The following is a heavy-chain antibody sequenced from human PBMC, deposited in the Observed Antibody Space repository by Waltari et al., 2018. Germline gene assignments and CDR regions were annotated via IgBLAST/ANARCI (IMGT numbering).Heavy chain of an antibody. CDR3: ARGPTYYYDSSGYYSDY. CDR1: GFTFSSYS. V-gene: IGHV3-21*01. Sequence: EVQLVESGGGLVKPGGSLRLSCAASGFTFSSYSMNWVRQAPGKGLEWVSSISSSSGYIYYADSVKGRFTISRDNAKNSLYLQMNSLRAEDTAVYYCARGPTYYYDSSGYYSDYWGQGTLVTVSS. CDR2: ISSSSGYI. D-gene: IGHD3-22*01. J-gene: IGHJ4*02.